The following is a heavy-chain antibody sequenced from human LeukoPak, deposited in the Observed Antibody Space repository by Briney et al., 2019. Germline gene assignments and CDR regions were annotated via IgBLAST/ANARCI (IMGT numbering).Heavy chain of an antibody. CDR3: VRDLYARLRFGEPPGY. D-gene: IGHD3-16*01. J-gene: IGHJ4*02. V-gene: IGHV3-21*01. CDR1: GFTFSSYS. CDR2: ISSSTTYI. Sequence: PGGSLRLSCAASGFTFSSYSMHWVRQAPGKGLEWVSSISSSTTYIYYADSVKGRFTISRDNAENSLYLQMHSLRAEDTAIYYCVRDLYARLRFGEPPGYWGRGTLVTVSS.